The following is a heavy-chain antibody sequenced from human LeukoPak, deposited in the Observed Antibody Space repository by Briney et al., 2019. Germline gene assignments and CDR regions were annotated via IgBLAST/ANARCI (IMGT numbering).Heavy chain of an antibody. D-gene: IGHD3-22*01. Sequence: PGGSLSLSCAASGFTFIRYWMSWVRQAPGKGLECVANIKQDGSEKFYVDSVKGRFTISRDNAKNSLYLQMNSLRAEDTALYYCARGDYDDSSGFYTDASDIWGQGTIFTVSS. CDR1: GFTFIRYW. J-gene: IGHJ3*02. CDR3: ARGDYDDSSGFYTDASDI. V-gene: IGHV3-7*01. CDR2: IKQDGSEK.